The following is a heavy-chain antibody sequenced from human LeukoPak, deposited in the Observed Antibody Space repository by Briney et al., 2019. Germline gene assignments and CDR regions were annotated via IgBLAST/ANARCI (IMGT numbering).Heavy chain of an antibody. CDR3: AKEVVAARALDY. CDR1: GFTFSNYG. J-gene: IGHJ4*02. D-gene: IGHD2-15*01. V-gene: IGHV3-30*18. CDR2: ISYDGSNK. Sequence: PGGSLRLSCAASGFTFSNYGMHWVRQAPGKGLEWVAVISYDGSNKYYTDSVKGRFTISRDNSKNTLYLQMNSLRAEDTAVYYCAKEVVAARALDYWGQGTLVTVSS.